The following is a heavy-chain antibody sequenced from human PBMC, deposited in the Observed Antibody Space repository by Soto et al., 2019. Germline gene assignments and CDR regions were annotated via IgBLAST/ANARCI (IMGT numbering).Heavy chain of an antibody. CDR1: GYTFPSYA. J-gene: IGHJ6*03. D-gene: IGHD1-7*01. CDR2: INAGNGNT. V-gene: IGHV1-3*01. Sequence: GASVKVSCKASGYTFPSYAMHWVRQAPGQRLEWMGWINAGNGNTKYSQKFQGRVTITRDTSASTAYMELSSLRSEDTAVYYCARDLGNWNYKYYYYHYMDVWGKGTTVTVSS. CDR3: ARDLGNWNYKYYYYHYMDV.